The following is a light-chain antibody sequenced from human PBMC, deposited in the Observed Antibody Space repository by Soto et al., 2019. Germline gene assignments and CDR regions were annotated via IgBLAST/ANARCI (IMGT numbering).Light chain of an antibody. Sequence: DIKLTQSPSTLSASVGDGVTITCRASPSISSWLAWYQQKPGKAPKFLIYKTSNLESGVPSRFSGSRSWTEFALTISTRQPDDFSTYYCQYYNNYCWTFGQGTKVEIK. CDR3: QYYNNYCWT. V-gene: IGKV1-5*03. J-gene: IGKJ1*01. CDR1: PSISSW. CDR2: KTS.